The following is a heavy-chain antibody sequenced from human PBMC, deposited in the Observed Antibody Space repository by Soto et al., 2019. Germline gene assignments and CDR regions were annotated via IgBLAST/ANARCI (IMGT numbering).Heavy chain of an antibody. V-gene: IGHV1-2*02. CDR2: INPNSGGT. D-gene: IGHD3-22*01. CDR3: ARSLGDYYDSGGYADAFDF. Sequence: ASVKVSCKASGYTFTGYYMHWARQAPGQGLEWMGWINPNSGGTNYAQKFQGRVTMTSDTSISTAYMEVSRRRSDDTAGYCCARSLGDYYDSGGYADAFDFWGQGTIVTVSS. J-gene: IGHJ3*01. CDR1: GYTFTGYY.